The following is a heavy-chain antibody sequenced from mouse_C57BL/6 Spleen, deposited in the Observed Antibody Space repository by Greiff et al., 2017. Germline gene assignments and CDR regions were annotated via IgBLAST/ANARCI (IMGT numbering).Heavy chain of an antibody. CDR1: GYTFTSYW. V-gene: IGHV1-69*01. CDR3: SRNYGSGLFAY. Sequence: VQLQQPGAELVMPGASVKLSCKASGYTFTSYWMHWVKQRPGQGLEWIGEIDPSDSYTNYNQKFKGKSTLTVDKSSSTAYMQLSSLTSEDSAVYYCSRNYGSGLFAYWGQGTTLTVSS. CDR2: IDPSDSYT. D-gene: IGHD1-1*01. J-gene: IGHJ2*01.